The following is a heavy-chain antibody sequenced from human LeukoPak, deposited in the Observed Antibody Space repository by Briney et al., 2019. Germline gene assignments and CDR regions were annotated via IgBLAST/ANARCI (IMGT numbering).Heavy chain of an antibody. V-gene: IGHV3-74*01. CDR2: INSDGSST. Sequence: GGSLRLSCAASGFTFSSYWMHWVRQAPGKGLVWVSRINSDGSSTSYADSVKGRFTISRDNAKNTLYLQMNSLRAEDTAVYYCARSRDDYYDSSGYWNWFDPWGQGTLVTVSS. CDR3: ARSRDDYYDSSGYWNWFDP. D-gene: IGHD3-22*01. CDR1: GFTFSSYW. J-gene: IGHJ5*02.